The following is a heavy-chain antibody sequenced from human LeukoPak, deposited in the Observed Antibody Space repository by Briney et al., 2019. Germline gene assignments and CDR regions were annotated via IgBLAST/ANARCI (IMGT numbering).Heavy chain of an antibody. V-gene: IGHV3-23*01. CDR1: GFTFGSYA. CDR2: ISGSGGST. D-gene: IGHD2-15*01. J-gene: IGHJ4*02. CDR3: AKASFKVVAATFFDY. Sequence: SGGSLRLSCAASGFTFGSYAMSWVRQAPGKGLEWVSAISGSGGSTYYADSVKGRFTISRDNSKNTLYLQMNSLRAEDTAVYYCAKASFKVVAATFFDYWGQGTLVTVSS.